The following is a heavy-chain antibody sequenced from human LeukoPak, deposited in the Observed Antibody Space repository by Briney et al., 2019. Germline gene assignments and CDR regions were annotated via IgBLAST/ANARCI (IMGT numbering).Heavy chain of an antibody. CDR2: IKQDGSEK. Sequence: PGGSLRLSCAASGFTFSSYWMSWVRQAPGKGLEWVANIKQDGSEKYYVDSVKGRFTISRDNAKNSLSLQMDSLRAEDTAIYYCVRGHYYASGTFDSWGQGTLVTVSS. D-gene: IGHD3-10*01. V-gene: IGHV3-7*01. CDR1: GFTFSSYW. CDR3: VRGHYYASGTFDS. J-gene: IGHJ4*02.